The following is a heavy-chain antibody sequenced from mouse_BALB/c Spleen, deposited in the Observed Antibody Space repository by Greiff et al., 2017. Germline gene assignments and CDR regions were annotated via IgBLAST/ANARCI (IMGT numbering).Heavy chain of an antibody. CDR3: ARRYGTWFAY. CDR1: GYSFTSYW. V-gene: IGHV1-5*01. CDR2: IYPGNSDT. J-gene: IGHJ3*01. D-gene: IGHD1-2*01. Sequence: VQLQQSGTVLARPGASVKMSCKASGYSFTSYWMHWVKQRPGQGLEWIGAIYPGNSDTSYNQKFKGKATLTADKSSNTAYMQLSSLTSEDSAVYFCARRYGTWFAYWGQGTLVTVSA.